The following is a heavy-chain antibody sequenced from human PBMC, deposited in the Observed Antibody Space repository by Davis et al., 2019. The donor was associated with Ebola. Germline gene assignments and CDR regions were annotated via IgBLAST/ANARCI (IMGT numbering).Heavy chain of an antibody. CDR2: IYYSGST. Sequence: GSLRLSCTVSGGSISSYYWSWIRQPPGKGLEWIGYIYYSGSTNYNPSLKSRVTISVDTSKNQFSLKLSSVTAADTAVYYCARLGYCTNGVCFDYWGQGTLVTVSS. D-gene: IGHD2-8*01. CDR1: GGSISSYY. CDR3: ARLGYCTNGVCFDY. V-gene: IGHV4-59*01. J-gene: IGHJ4*02.